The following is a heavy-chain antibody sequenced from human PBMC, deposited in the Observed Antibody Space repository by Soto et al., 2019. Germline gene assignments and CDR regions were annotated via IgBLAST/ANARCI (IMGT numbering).Heavy chain of an antibody. V-gene: IGHV4-30-4*01. CDR1: GGSISSGDYY. Sequence: QVQLQESGPGLVKPSQTLSLTCTVSGGSISSGDYYWSWIRQPPGKGLEWIGYIYYSGSNYYNPSLKSRVTISVDTSKNQYSLKLSSVTAADTAVYYCARVLQTRKEFDYWGQGTLVTVSS. J-gene: IGHJ4*02. CDR2: IYYSGSN. CDR3: ARVLQTRKEFDY.